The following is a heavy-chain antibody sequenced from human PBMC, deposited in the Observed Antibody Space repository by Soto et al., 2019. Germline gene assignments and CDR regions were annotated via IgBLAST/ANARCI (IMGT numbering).Heavy chain of an antibody. V-gene: IGHV2-5*02. CDR3: AHSDYCSSTSYYAPRGYYYYGMDV. D-gene: IGHD2-2*01. Sequence: QITLKESGPTLVKPTQTLTLTCTFSGFSLSTSGVGVGWIRQPPGKALEWLALIYWDDDKRYSPSLKSRLTITKDTSKNQVVLTMTNMDTVDTATYYCAHSDYCSSTSYYAPRGYYYYGMDVWGQGTTVTVSS. CDR1: GFSLSTSGVG. CDR2: IYWDDDK. J-gene: IGHJ6*02.